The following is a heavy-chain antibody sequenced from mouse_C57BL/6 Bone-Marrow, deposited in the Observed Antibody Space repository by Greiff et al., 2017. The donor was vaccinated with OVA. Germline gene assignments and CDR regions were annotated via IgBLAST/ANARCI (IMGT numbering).Heavy chain of an antibody. CDR1: GFTFSSYG. V-gene: IGHV5-6*01. CDR3: ARHEGY. Sequence: EVHLVESGGDLVKPGGSLKLSCAAPGFTFSSYGMSWVRQTPDMRLEWVASISSGGSYTYYPDSVKGRFTLSRDSAKNTLYLQMSSVKSEDTAMDYCARHEGYWGQGTTLTVSS. J-gene: IGHJ2*01. CDR2: ISSGGSYT.